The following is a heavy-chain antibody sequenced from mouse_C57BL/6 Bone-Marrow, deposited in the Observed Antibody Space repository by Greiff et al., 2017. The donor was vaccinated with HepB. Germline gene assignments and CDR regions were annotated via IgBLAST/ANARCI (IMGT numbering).Heavy chain of an antibody. Sequence: QVQLQQPGAELVKPGASVKLSCKASGYTFTSYWMHWVKQRPGQGLEWIGMIHPNSGSTNYNEKFKSKATLTVDKSSSTAYLQLSSLTSEDSAVYYRARGGLLRLYYGDYGGKGTTLTVST. V-gene: IGHV1-64*01. CDR3: ARGGLLRLYYGDY. J-gene: IGHJ2*01. D-gene: IGHD1-2*01. CDR1: GYTFTSYW. CDR2: IHPNSGST.